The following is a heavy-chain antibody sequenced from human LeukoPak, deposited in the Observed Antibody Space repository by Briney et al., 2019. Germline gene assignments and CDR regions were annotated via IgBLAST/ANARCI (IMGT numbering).Heavy chain of an antibody. D-gene: IGHD4-17*01. Sequence: GGSLRLSCAASGFTVSSNYMSWVRQAPGKGLEWVSVIYSGGSTYYADSVKGRFTISRDNSKNTLYLQMNSLRAEGTAVYYCARDRLSDYGDHGGDYWGQGTLVTVSS. V-gene: IGHV3-66*02. CDR2: IYSGGST. CDR1: GFTVSSNY. J-gene: IGHJ4*02. CDR3: ARDRLSDYGDHGGDY.